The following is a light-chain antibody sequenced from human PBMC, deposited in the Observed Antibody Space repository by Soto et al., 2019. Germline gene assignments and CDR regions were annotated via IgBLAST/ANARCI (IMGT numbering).Light chain of an antibody. V-gene: IGKV4-1*01. CDR2: WPS. Sequence: DIVMTQSPDSLAVSLGERATINCKSSQSVLYSSNNKNYLAWYQQKPGQPPKLLIYWPSTRESGVPDRFSDSGSGTDHTLTISSLQAEDGAVYYCQQFYSAPWTFGQGAKVEIK. J-gene: IGKJ1*01. CDR1: QSVLYSSNNKNY. CDR3: QQFYSAPWT.